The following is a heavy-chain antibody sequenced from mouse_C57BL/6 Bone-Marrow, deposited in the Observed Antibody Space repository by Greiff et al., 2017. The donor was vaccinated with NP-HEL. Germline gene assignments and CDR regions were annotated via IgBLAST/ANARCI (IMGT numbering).Heavy chain of an antibody. CDR3: ARSYGYDVGLNY. D-gene: IGHD2-2*01. CDR2: INPYNGDT. V-gene: IGHV1-20*01. J-gene: IGHJ2*01. CDR1: GYSFTGYF. Sequence: VQLQQSGPELVKPGDSVKISCKASGYSFTGYFMNWVMQSHGKSLEWIGRINPYNGDTFYNQKFKGKVTLTVDKSSSTAHMELRSLTSEDSAVYYCARSYGYDVGLNYWGQGTTLTVSS.